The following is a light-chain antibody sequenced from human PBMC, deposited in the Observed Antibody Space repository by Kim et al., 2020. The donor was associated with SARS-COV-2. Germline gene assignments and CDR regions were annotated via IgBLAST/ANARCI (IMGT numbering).Light chain of an antibody. CDR2: DVS. V-gene: IGLV2-11*01. J-gene: IGLJ3*02. CDR3: CSYAGSYTWV. Sequence: QSALTQPRSVSGPPGQSVTISCTGTSSDVGGYNYVSWYQQHPGKVPKVMIYDVSERPSGVPDRFSGSKSGNTASLTISGLQAEDEADYYCCSYAGSYTWVFGGGTQLTVL. CDR1: SSDVGGYNY.